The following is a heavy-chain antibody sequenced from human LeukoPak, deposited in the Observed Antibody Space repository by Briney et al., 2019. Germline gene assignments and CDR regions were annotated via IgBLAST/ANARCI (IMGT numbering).Heavy chain of an antibody. J-gene: IGHJ4*02. CDR3: ASARYNWNFNR. CDR2: INHSGST. Sequence: PSETLSLTCAVYGGSFSGYYWSWIRQPPGKGLEWIGEINHSGSTNYNPSLKSRVTISVDTSKNQFSLKLSSVTAADTAVYYCASARYNWNFNRWGQGTLVTVSS. CDR1: GGSFSGYY. V-gene: IGHV4-34*01. D-gene: IGHD1-20*01.